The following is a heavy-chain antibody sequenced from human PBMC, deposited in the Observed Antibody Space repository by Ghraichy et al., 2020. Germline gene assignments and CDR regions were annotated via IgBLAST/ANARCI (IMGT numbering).Heavy chain of an antibody. Sequence: SETLSLTCTVTGGSVSSSSYYWGWIRQPPGKGLEWIGSIFYSGATYYNPSLRSRVTVSMDTSKNQFSLRLTSVTATDTALYYCARQPEIAEIDSWGQGNLVSVSS. D-gene: IGHD6-13*01. J-gene: IGHJ4*02. CDR3: ARQPEIAEIDS. CDR1: GGSVSSSSYY. CDR2: IFYSGAT. V-gene: IGHV4-39*01.